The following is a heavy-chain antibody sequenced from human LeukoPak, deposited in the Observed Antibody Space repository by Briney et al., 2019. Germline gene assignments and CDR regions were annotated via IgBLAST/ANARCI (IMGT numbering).Heavy chain of an antibody. Sequence: GGSLRLSCAASGFTFDDSVMSWVRQAPGKGLEWVSRINWNGGSTGYADSVKGRFTISRDNAKNSLYLQMSSLRAEDTALYYCARDWFTRLGELSPDRAFDYWGQGTLVTVSS. D-gene: IGHD3-16*02. CDR3: ARDWFTRLGELSPDRAFDY. V-gene: IGHV3-20*04. J-gene: IGHJ4*02. CDR2: INWNGGST. CDR1: GFTFDDSV.